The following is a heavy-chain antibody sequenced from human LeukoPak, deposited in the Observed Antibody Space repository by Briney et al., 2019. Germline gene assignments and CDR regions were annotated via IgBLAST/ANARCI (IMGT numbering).Heavy chain of an antibody. J-gene: IGHJ6*02. CDR1: GFTFDDYA. Sequence: PGRSLRLSCAASGFTFDDYAMHWVRHAPGKGLEWVSGISWNSGSIGYADSVKGRFTISRDNAKNSLYLQMNSLRAEATALYYCAKDMWSSGWYGMDVWGQGTTVTVSS. CDR3: AKDMWSSGWYGMDV. CDR2: ISWNSGSI. D-gene: IGHD6-19*01. V-gene: IGHV3-9*01.